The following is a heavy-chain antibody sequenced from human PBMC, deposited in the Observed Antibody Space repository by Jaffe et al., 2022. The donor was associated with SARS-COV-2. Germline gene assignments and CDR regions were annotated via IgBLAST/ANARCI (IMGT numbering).Heavy chain of an antibody. CDR2: IYYSGNT. Sequence: QLQLQESGPGLVKPSETLSLTCTVSGDSITSSSYYWGWIRQPPGKGLEWIGYIYYSGNTYYNPSLKSRVTISVDTSKNQFSLKLTSVTAADTAVYYCARPVGYYYYGIDVWGQGTTVTVSS. CDR1: GDSITSSSYY. CDR3: ARPVGYYYYGIDV. V-gene: IGHV4-39*01. J-gene: IGHJ6*02.